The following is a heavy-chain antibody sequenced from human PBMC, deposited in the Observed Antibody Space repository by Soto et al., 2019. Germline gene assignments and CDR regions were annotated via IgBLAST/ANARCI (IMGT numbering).Heavy chain of an antibody. D-gene: IGHD6-6*01. CDR3: AREESSSHYYYGMDV. CDR2: IWYDGSNK. J-gene: IGHJ6*02. CDR1: GFTFSSYG. Sequence: GGSLRLSCAASGFTFSSYGMHWVRQAPGKGLEWVAVIWYDGSNKYYADSVKGRFTISRDNSKNTLYLQMNSLRAEDTAVYYCAREESSSHYYYGMDVWGQGTTVTVYS. V-gene: IGHV3-33*01.